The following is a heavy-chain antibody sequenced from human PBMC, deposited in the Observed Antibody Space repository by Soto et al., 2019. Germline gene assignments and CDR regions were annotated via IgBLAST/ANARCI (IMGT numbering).Heavy chain of an antibody. Sequence: QVQLVESGGGVVQPGRSLRLSCAASGFTFSSYAMHWVRQAPGKGLEWVAVISYDGSKKYYAFSGKGRFTISSDNPTNTLYLHMNSLRAEATSVYYCAREDEVTAEVPDFDYWGQRTLFTVSS. CDR2: ISYDGSKK. J-gene: IGHJ4*02. CDR3: AREDEVTAEVPDFDY. CDR1: GFTFSSYA. V-gene: IGHV3-30*01. D-gene: IGHD2-21*02.